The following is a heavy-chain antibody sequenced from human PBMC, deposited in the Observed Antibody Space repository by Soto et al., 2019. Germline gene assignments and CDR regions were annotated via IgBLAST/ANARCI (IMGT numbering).Heavy chain of an antibody. Sequence: GGSLRLSCAASGFTFDSYAMNWVRQAPGKGLEWVSTLSGSGDNTYYADSVKGRFTISRDNSKNTLYLQMNSLRAEDTAVYYCAKDEGLITMPRPEIDKWGQGSLVTVSS. CDR3: AKDEGLITMPRPEIDK. J-gene: IGHJ4*02. CDR2: LSGSGDNT. D-gene: IGHD3-10*01. V-gene: IGHV3-23*01. CDR1: GFTFDSYA.